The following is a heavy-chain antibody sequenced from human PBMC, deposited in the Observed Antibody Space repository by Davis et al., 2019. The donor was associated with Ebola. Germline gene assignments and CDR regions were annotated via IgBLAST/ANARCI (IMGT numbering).Heavy chain of an antibody. J-gene: IGHJ6*02. CDR2: ISYDGSNK. V-gene: IGHV3-30-3*02. Sequence: LKISCAASGFTFSSYAMHWVRQAPGTGLEWVAVISYDGSNKYYADSVKGRFTISRDNSKNTLYLQMNSLRAEDTAVYYCAKTKGLVPAAEDYYYYGMDVWGQGTTVTVSS. CDR1: GFTFSSYA. D-gene: IGHD2-2*01. CDR3: AKTKGLVPAAEDYYYYGMDV.